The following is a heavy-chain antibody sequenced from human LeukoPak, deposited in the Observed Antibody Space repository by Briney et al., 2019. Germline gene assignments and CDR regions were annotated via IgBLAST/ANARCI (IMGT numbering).Heavy chain of an antibody. CDR2: INPNSGGT. CDR3: ASATTYCGADRYPLDALDI. V-gene: IGHV1-2*02. D-gene: IGHD2-21*02. Sequence: ASVKVSCKASGYTFTGYYMHWVRQAPGQGLEWMGWINPNSGGTNYAQKFLGRITMTRDTSISTAYMELSRLRSDDTAVYYCASATTYCGADRYPLDALDIWGQGTMVTVSS. J-gene: IGHJ3*02. CDR1: GYTFTGYY.